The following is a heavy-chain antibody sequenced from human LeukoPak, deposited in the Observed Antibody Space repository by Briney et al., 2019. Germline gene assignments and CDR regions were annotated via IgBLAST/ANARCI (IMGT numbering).Heavy chain of an antibody. CDR3: ARSPGNRYNWNYERRAFDI. CDR1: GGSISSYY. CDR2: IYYSGST. D-gene: IGHD1-7*01. V-gene: IGHV4-59*12. J-gene: IGHJ3*02. Sequence: SETLSLTCTVSGGSISSYYWSWIRQPPGKGLEWIGNIYYSGSTNYNPSLKSRVTISVDTSKNQFSLKLSSVTAADTAVYYCARSPGNRYNWNYERRAFDIWGQGTMVTVSS.